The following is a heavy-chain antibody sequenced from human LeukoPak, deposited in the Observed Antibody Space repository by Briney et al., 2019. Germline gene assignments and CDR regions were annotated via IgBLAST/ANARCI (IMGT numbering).Heavy chain of an antibody. CDR2: IYYSGST. V-gene: IGHV4-59*12. J-gene: IGHJ4*02. CDR3: ARGGDWLFDY. CDR1: GGSISSYY. Sequence: ETLSLTCTVSGGSISSYYWSWIRQPPGKGLEWIGYIYYSGSTNYNPSLKSRVTISVDTSKNQFSLELNSVTAADTAVYYCARGGDWLFDYWGQGILVTVSS. D-gene: IGHD2-21*02.